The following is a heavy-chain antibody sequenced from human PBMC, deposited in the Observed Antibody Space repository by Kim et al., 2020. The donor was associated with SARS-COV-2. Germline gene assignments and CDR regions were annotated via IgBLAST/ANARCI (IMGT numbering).Heavy chain of an antibody. Sequence: ASVKVSCKASGYIFTNYYVHWVRQAPGQGLEWMGVINPSGGGTSYAQKLQGRVSMTRDTSTSTVYMDLSSLRFEDTAVYYCARDGPDYYGIDVCGQGTAV. V-gene: IGHV1-46*04. D-gene: IGHD3-10*01. J-gene: IGHJ6*02. CDR1: GYIFTNYY. CDR2: INPSGGGT. CDR3: ARDGPDYYGIDV.